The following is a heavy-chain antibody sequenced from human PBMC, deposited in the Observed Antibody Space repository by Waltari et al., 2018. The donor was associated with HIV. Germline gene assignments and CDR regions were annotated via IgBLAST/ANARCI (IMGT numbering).Heavy chain of an antibody. D-gene: IGHD2-2*01. Sequence: QVQLVQSGAEVKKPGASVKVSCKASGYTFTSYDINWVRQATGQGLEWMGWMNPNSGNTCYAQKFQGRVTMTRNTSISTAYMERSSLRSEDTAVYYCARLGYCSSTSCYYYYYYGMDVWGQGTTVTVSS. CDR3: ARLGYCSSTSCYYYYYYGMDV. J-gene: IGHJ6*02. CDR2: MNPNSGNT. V-gene: IGHV1-8*01. CDR1: GYTFTSYD.